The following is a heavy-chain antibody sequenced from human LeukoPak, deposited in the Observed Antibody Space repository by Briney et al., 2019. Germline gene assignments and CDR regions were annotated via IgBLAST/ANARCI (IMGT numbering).Heavy chain of an antibody. D-gene: IGHD1-1*01. Sequence: GGSLRLSCAASGFSFSSYWMHWVRQAPGKGLVWDSRINGDGSSTRYADSVKGRFTISRDNAKNTLYLQMNSLRAEDTAVYYCARGGLNALEAFDIWGQGTLVTVCS. J-gene: IGHJ3*02. CDR1: GFSFSSYW. CDR3: ARGGLNALEAFDI. V-gene: IGHV3-74*01. CDR2: INGDGSST.